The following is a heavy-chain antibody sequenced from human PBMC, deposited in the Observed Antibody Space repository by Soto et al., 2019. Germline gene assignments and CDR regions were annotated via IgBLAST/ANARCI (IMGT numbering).Heavy chain of an antibody. D-gene: IGHD6-6*01. CDR2: IYYSGST. CDR3: ARDRHNNFFDP. V-gene: IGHV4-59*12. Sequence: SETLSLTCTVSGGSISSYYWSWIRQPPGKGLEWIGYIYYSGSTYYNPSLESRVAISLDTSRSQFSLTLHPVTAADTAIYYCARDRHNNFFDPWGQGTLVTVSS. CDR1: GGSISSYY. J-gene: IGHJ5*02.